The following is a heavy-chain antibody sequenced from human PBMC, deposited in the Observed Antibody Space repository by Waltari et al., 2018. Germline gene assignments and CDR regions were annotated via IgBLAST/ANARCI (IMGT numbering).Heavy chain of an antibody. D-gene: IGHD6-19*01. J-gene: IGHJ6*03. CDR1: GGSFSGNY. CDR3: ARSSGCCHNYYYYYMDV. V-gene: IGHV4-34*01. Sequence: QVQLQQWGAGLLKPSETLSLTCAVYGGSFSGNYWRWIRQPTGKGLEWYGEINHRGSTNDNTYLKSRVTRSEDTAKTQFALKLSIVTAADTAVDYCARSSGCCHNYYYYYMDVWGKGTTVTVSS. CDR2: INHRGST.